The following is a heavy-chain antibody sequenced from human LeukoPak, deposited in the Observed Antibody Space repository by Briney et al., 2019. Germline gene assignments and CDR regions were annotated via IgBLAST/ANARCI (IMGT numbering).Heavy chain of an antibody. V-gene: IGHV1-18*01. J-gene: IGHJ4*02. D-gene: IGHD6-13*01. CDR3: ARDASRHRNFDY. CDR2: ISAYNGNT. CDR1: GYSFPNYG. Sequence: ASVKVSCKASGYSFPNYGISWVQQAPGQGLEWMGWISAYNGNTNYAQKLQGRVTMTTDTSTSTAYMELRSLRSDDTAVYYCARDASRHRNFDYWGQGTLVTVSS.